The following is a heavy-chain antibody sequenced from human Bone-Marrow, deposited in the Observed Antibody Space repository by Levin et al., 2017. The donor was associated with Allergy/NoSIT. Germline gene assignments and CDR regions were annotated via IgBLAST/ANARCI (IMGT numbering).Heavy chain of an antibody. V-gene: IGHV3-74*01. Sequence: GGSLRLSCAASGFTVTTYWMHWVRQAPGKGLVWVSRINSDGSRIDYADSVKGRFTISRDNAKNMLYLQMNSLRAEDTAVYYCPRDEVLIPHYCYMDVWGEGTTVTVSS. CDR2: INSDGSRI. CDR3: PRDEVLIPHYCYMDV. J-gene: IGHJ6*03. D-gene: IGHD2-21*01. CDR1: GFTVTTYW.